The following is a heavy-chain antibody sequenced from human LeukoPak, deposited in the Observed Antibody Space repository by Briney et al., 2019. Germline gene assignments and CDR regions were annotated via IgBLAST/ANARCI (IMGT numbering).Heavy chain of an antibody. CDR2: ISGSGGST. Sequence: PGRSLRLSCAASGFTFSSYAMSWVRQAPGKGLEWVSAISGSGGSTYYADSVKGRFTISRDNSKNTLYLQMNSLRAEDTAVYYCAKDGSGRAATWDAFDIWGQGTMVTVSS. CDR3: AKDGSGRAATWDAFDI. D-gene: IGHD3-10*01. CDR1: GFTFSSYA. V-gene: IGHV3-23*01. J-gene: IGHJ3*02.